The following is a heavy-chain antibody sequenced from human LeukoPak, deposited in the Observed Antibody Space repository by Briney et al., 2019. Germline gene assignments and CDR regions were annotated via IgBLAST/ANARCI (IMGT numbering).Heavy chain of an antibody. CDR3: ARDWDCSGGSCYPSSFDY. Sequence: PGGSLRLSCAASGFTFSSYSMNWVRQAPGKGLEWVSSISSSSSYIYYADSVTGRFTISRDNAKNSLYLQMNSLRAEDTAVYYCARDWDCSGGSCYPSSFDYWGQGTLVTVSS. CDR2: ISSSSSYI. D-gene: IGHD2-15*01. V-gene: IGHV3-21*01. J-gene: IGHJ4*02. CDR1: GFTFSSYS.